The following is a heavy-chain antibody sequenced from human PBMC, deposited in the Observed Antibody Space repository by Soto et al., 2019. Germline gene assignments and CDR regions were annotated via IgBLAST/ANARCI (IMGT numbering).Heavy chain of an antibody. V-gene: IGHV1-69*01. CDR3: ARDLSGGSTYYFDY. J-gene: IGHJ4*02. D-gene: IGHD2-8*02. CDR2: IIPIFGTA. CDR1: GGTFSSYA. Sequence: QVQLVQSGAEVKKPGSSVKVSCKASGGTFSSYAISWVRQAPGQGLAWMGGIIPIFGTANYAQKFQGRVTITADESTSTAYMELSRLRSEDTAVYYCARDLSGGSTYYFDYWGQGTLVTVSS.